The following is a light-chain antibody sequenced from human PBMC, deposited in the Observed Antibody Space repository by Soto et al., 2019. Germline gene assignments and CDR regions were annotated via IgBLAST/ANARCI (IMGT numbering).Light chain of an antibody. CDR1: QSVCMY. J-gene: IGKJ1*01. V-gene: IGKV3-11*01. Sequence: EIVLTQSPATLSLSPGDRATLSCKTSQSVCMYLAWYQQKPGQAPRLVIYDASDRTTDVPPRFSGDGSGTDLTLTISSLEPEDFAVYFCQQRADCPPKFGKGTQVDI. CDR3: QQRADCPPK. CDR2: DAS.